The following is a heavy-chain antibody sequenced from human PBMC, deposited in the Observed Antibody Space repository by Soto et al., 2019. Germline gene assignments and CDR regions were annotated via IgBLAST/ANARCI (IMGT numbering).Heavy chain of an antibody. D-gene: IGHD6-13*01. V-gene: IGHV4-59*01. CDR2: IYYSGST. CDR3: ARDLRIAAVRSRWFDP. Sequence: SETPSLTCTVSGGSISSYYWSWIRQPPGKGLEWIGYIYYSGSTNYNPSLKSRVTISVDTSKNQFSLKLSSVTAADTAVYYCARDLRIAAVRSRWFDPWGQGTLVTVSS. CDR1: GGSISSYY. J-gene: IGHJ5*02.